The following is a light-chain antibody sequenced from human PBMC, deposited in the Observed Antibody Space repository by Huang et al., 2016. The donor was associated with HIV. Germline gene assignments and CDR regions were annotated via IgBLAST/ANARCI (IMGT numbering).Light chain of an antibody. CDR3: QQRSAWPRT. Sequence: EIVLTQSPGTLSLSPGERATLSCRTSQSVFSYLAWYQQRPGHAPRLLIYDASNRATGIPARFSGSGAGTDFTLTISSLEPEDFAVYYCQQRSAWPRTFGQGTKLEIK. CDR1: QSVFSY. CDR2: DAS. V-gene: IGKV3-11*01. J-gene: IGKJ2*01.